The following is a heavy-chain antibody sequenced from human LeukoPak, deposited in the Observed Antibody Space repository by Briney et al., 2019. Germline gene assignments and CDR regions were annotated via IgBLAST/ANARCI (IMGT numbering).Heavy chain of an antibody. CDR1: GFTFSSYA. CDR3: ATYCSSTSCYRTRYMDV. Sequence: PGGSLRLSCAASGFTFSSYAMSWVRQAPGRGLEWLSYIGSSGSTKYYADSVKGRFTISRDNAENSLYLQMNSLRAEDTAVYYCATYCSSTSCYRTRYMDVWGQGATVTVSS. D-gene: IGHD2-2*01. V-gene: IGHV3-48*03. CDR2: IGSSGSTK. J-gene: IGHJ6*02.